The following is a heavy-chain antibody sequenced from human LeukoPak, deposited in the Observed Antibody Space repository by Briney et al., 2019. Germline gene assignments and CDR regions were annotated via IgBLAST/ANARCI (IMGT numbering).Heavy chain of an antibody. CDR2: MNPNSGNT. Sequence: ASVKVSCKASGYTFTSYDINWVRQATGQGLEWKGWMNPNSGNTGYAQKFQGAVTMTTNTSISTAYMELSSLRSEDTAVYYCARGSPSYCGGDCYPDDAFDIWGQGTMVTVSS. CDR3: ARGSPSYCGGDCYPDDAFDI. V-gene: IGHV1-8*01. D-gene: IGHD2-21*02. J-gene: IGHJ3*02. CDR1: GYTFTSYD.